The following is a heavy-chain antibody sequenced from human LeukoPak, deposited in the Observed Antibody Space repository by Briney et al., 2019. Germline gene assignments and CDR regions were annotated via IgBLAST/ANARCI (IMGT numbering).Heavy chain of an antibody. V-gene: IGHV3-48*01. CDR2: ISSSSSTI. J-gene: IGHJ6*02. Sequence: GGSLRLSCAASGFTFSSYSMNWVRQAPGKGLEWVSYISSSSSTIYYADSVKGRFTISRDNSKNTLYLQMNSLRAEDTAVYYCARLRITMIVVVYGMDVWGQGTTVTVSS. CDR1: GFTFSSYS. D-gene: IGHD3-22*01. CDR3: ARLRITMIVVVYGMDV.